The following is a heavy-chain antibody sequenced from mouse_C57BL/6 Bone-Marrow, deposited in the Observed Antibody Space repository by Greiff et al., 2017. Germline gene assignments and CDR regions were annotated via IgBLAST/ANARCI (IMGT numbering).Heavy chain of an antibody. V-gene: IGHV7-3*01. CDR3: ASHYGSDDD. CDR1: GFTFTDYY. D-gene: IGHD1-1*01. CDR2: IRNKANGYTT. J-gene: IGHJ2*01. Sequence: EVKLMESGGGLVQPGGSLSLSCAASGFTFTDYYMSWVRQPPGKALEWLGFIRNKANGYTTEYSASVKGRFTISRDNSQIILYLQKNALRAEDSATYYGASHYGSDDDWGQGTTLTVAS.